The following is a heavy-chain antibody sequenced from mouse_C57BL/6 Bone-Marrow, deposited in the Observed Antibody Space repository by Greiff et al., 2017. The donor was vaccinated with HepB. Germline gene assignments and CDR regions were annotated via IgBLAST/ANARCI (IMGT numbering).Heavy chain of an antibody. CDR3: ARSYYGSSSDY. V-gene: IGHV1-50*01. J-gene: IGHJ2*01. CDR1: GYTFTSYW. Sequence: VQLQQPGAELVKPGASVKLSCKASGYTFTSYWMQWVKQRPGQGLEWIGEIDPSDSYTNYNQKFKGKATLTVDPSSSAAYMQLSSLTSEDSAVYYCARSYYGSSSDYWGQGTTLTVSS. D-gene: IGHD1-1*01. CDR2: IDPSDSYT.